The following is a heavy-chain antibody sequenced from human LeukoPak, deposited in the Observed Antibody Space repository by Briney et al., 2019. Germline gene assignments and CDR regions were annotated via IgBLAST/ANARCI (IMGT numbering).Heavy chain of an antibody. CDR1: GFTFSSYS. CDR3: ARDRGVVPAAMFPL. D-gene: IGHD2-2*01. Sequence: GGSLRLSCAASGFTFSSYSMNWVRQAPGKGLEWVSSISSSSSYIYYADSVKGRFTISRDNAKNSLYLQMNSLRAEDTAVYYCARDRGVVPAAMFPLWGQGTLATVSS. V-gene: IGHV3-21*01. J-gene: IGHJ4*02. CDR2: ISSSSSYI.